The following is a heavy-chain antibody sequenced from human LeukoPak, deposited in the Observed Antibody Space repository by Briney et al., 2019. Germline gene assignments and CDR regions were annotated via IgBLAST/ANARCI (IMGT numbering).Heavy chain of an antibody. J-gene: IGHJ5*02. CDR1: GGSVSSSDYY. Sequence: SETLSLTCTVSGGSVSSSDYYWSCTRQPPGKGLEWIVCISYSGSTKYNPSLKSRVTISVDTSKNQLSLKLSSVTAADTAVYYCAREPGFDSSGYLNWFDPWGQGTLVTVSS. D-gene: IGHD3-22*01. CDR3: AREPGFDSSGYLNWFDP. CDR2: ISYSGST. V-gene: IGHV4-61*08.